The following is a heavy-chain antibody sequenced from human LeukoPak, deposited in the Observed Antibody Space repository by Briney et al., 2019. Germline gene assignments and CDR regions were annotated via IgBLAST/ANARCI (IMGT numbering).Heavy chain of an antibody. V-gene: IGHV4-39*07. CDR2: IYYSGST. Sequence: SETLSLTCTVSGGSISSSSYYWGWIRQPPGKGLEWIGSIYYSGSTNYNPSLKSRVTTSVDTSKNQFSLKLTSVTAADTAVYYCARGERYDYEAVDWFDPWGQGTLVTVSS. D-gene: IGHD4-17*01. J-gene: IGHJ5*02. CDR3: ARGERYDYEAVDWFDP. CDR1: GGSISSSSYY.